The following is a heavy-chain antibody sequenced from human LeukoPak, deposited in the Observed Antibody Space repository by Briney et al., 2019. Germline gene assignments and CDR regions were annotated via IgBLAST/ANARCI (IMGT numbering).Heavy chain of an antibody. D-gene: IGHD2-21*01. CDR1: GGSISSYY. V-gene: IGHV4-59*01. Sequence: SETLSLTCSVSGGSISSYYWTWIRQSPEKGLEWIGYIQSIGGTNYNPSLKSRVTISVDTSKNQFSLKLSSVTAADTAVYYCARGVVIAPQTFDYWGQGTLVTVSS. CDR2: IQSIGGT. J-gene: IGHJ4*02. CDR3: ARGVVIAPQTFDY.